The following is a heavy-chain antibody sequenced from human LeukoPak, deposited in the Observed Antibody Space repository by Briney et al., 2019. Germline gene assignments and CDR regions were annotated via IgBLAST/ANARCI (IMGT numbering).Heavy chain of an antibody. J-gene: IGHJ3*02. D-gene: IGHD3-16*01. CDR3: AKDILGVADLRAFDI. CDR1: GFTFDDYA. V-gene: IGHV3-43D*03. CDR2: ISWDGGST. Sequence: PGGSLRLSCAASGFTFDDYAMHWVRQAPGKGLEWVSLISWDGGSTYYADSVKGRFTISRDNSKNSLYMQMNSLRAEDTALYYCAKDILGVADLRAFDIWGQGTMVTVSS.